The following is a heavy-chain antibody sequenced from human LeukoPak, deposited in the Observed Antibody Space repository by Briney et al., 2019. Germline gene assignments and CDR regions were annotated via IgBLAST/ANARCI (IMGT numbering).Heavy chain of an antibody. CDR1: GGSFSGYY. D-gene: IGHD6-13*01. J-gene: IGHJ4*02. Sequence: SETLSLTCAVYGGSFSGYYWSWIRQPPGKGLEWIGEINHSRSTNYNPSLKSRVTISVDTSKNQFSLKLSSVTAADTAVYYCVRAGDSSSWYYFDYWGQGTLVTVSS. V-gene: IGHV4-34*01. CDR2: INHSRST. CDR3: VRAGDSSSWYYFDY.